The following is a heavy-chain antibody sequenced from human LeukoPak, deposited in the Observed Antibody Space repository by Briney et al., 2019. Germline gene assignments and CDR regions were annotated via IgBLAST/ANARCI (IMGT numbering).Heavy chain of an antibody. CDR3: ARDQDSMTMCDY. V-gene: IGHV1-2*06. J-gene: IGHJ4*02. CDR2: INPNSGGT. D-gene: IGHD3-10*02. Sequence: GASVKVSCKASGYTFTGYYMHWVRQAPGQGLEWMGRINPNSGGTNYAQKFQGRVTMTRDTSISTAYMELSRLRSDDTAVYYCARDQDSMTMCDYWGQGTLVTVSS. CDR1: GYTFTGYY.